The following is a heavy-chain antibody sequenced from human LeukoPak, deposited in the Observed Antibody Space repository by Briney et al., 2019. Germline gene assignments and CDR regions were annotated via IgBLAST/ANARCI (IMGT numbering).Heavy chain of an antibody. V-gene: IGHV4-59*08. D-gene: IGHD6-19*01. Sequence: PSETLSLTCTVSDGSISDYYWSWTRQPPGKGLEWIGYISNSGSTNYNPSLKSRVTISVDTSKNQFSLKLSSVTAADTAVYYCAKSSGWYFDHWGQGTLVTVSP. CDR2: ISNSGST. CDR1: DGSISDYY. J-gene: IGHJ4*02. CDR3: AKSSGWYFDH.